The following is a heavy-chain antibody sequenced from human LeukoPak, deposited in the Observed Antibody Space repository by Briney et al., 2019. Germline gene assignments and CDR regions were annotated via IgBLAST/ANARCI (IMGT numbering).Heavy chain of an antibody. V-gene: IGHV3-23*01. D-gene: IGHD2-2*01. CDR2: ISAGGGST. J-gene: IGHJ4*02. CDR1: GLTFSGYA. Sequence: HSRRSLRLSCVASGLTFSGYAMSWVRQAPGKRLEWVSSISAGGGSTYYADSVKGRFTISRDNSRNTLYLQMNSLRAEDTAVYYCAKRSLPVTSCLDYWGQGTLVTVSS. CDR3: AKRSLPVTSCLDY.